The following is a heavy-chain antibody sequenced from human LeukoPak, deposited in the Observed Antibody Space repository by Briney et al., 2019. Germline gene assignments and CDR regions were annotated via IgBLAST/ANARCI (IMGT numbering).Heavy chain of an antibody. Sequence: GGSLRLSCAASGFTFSDYYMSWIRQAPGKGLEWVSYISSSGSTIYYADSVKGRFTISRYNAKNSLYLQMNSLRAEDTAVYYCARVGRSSWYTSWSEYFQHWGQGTLVTVSS. J-gene: IGHJ1*01. CDR1: GFTFSDYY. D-gene: IGHD6-13*01. V-gene: IGHV3-11*01. CDR3: ARVGRSSWYTSWSEYFQH. CDR2: ISSSGSTI.